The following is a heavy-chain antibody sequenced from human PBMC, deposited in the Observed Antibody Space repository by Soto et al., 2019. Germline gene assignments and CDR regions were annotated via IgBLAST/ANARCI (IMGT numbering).Heavy chain of an antibody. CDR3: ARDLWGYCGTDCYPLDV. Sequence: SETLSLTCTVSGGSISDNDYYWSWIRQPPGKGLEWIGYMYNTGSTIYNHSLKSRVTISVDTSKNQFSLKLNSVTAADTAVYYCARDLWGYCGTDCYPLDVWGQGTTVTVSS. V-gene: IGHV4-61*08. J-gene: IGHJ6*02. D-gene: IGHD2-21*02. CDR1: GGSISDNDYY. CDR2: MYNTGST.